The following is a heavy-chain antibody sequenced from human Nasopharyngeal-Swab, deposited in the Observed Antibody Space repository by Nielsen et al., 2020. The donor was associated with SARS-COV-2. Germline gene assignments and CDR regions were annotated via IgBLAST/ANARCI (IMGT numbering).Heavy chain of an antibody. V-gene: IGHV4-59*13. J-gene: IGHJ6*03. CDR2: IYYSAST. Sequence: PGKGLEWIGYIYYSASTKYNPSLKSRVTISVDTSKNQFSLKLSSVTAADTAVYYCARGYCSGGSCYRYYYYYYMDVWGKGTTVTVSS. D-gene: IGHD2-15*01. CDR3: ARGYCSGGSCYRYYYYYYMDV.